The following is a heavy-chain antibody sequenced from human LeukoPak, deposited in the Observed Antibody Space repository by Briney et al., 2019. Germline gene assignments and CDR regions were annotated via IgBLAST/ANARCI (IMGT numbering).Heavy chain of an antibody. V-gene: IGHV3-21*01. D-gene: IGHD6-19*01. CDR1: GFTFSSYS. CDR2: ISSSSSYI. J-gene: IGHJ3*02. CDR3: AFSSGWHLGDI. Sequence: GGSLRLSCAASGFTFSSYSMNWVRQAPGKGLEWVSSISSSSSYIYYADSVKGRFTISRDNAKNSLYLQMNSLIAEDTAVYYCAFSSGWHLGDIWGQGTMVTVSS.